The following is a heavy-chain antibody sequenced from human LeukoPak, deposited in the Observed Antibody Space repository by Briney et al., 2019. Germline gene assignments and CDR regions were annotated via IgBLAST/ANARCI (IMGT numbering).Heavy chain of an antibody. CDR3: ARLSTVTTSFDY. CDR1: GGSISSYY. D-gene: IGHD4-11*01. V-gene: IGHV4-4*07. Sequence: PSETLSLTCTVSGGSISSYYWNWIRQPAGKGLEWIGRIYTSGRTYYNPSLKSRVSMSVDTSKNQFSLKLSSVTAADTAVYYCARLSTVTTSFDYWGQGTLVTVSS. CDR2: IYTSGRT. J-gene: IGHJ4*02.